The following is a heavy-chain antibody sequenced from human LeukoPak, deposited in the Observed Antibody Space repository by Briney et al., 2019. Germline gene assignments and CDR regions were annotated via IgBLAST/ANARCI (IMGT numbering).Heavy chain of an antibody. CDR1: GYTFTSYA. CDR3: ARDERYNWNYDVSWFDP. Sequence: GASVKVSCKASGYTFTSYAMNWVRQAPGQGLEWMGWINTNTGNPTYAQGFTGRFVFSLDTSVSTAYLQISSLKAEDTAVYYCARDERYNWNYDVSWFDPWGQGTLVTVSS. CDR2: INTNTGNP. D-gene: IGHD1-7*01. V-gene: IGHV7-4-1*02. J-gene: IGHJ5*02.